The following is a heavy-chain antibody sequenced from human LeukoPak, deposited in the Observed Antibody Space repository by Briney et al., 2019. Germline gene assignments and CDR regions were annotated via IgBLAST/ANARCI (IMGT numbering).Heavy chain of an antibody. CDR3: AREAVPTQYSNNYIDH. V-gene: IGHV4-59*13. CDR1: GYSINRGYY. D-gene: IGHD1/OR15-1a*01. Sequence: PAETLSLICTVSGYSINRGYYWGWIRQPPGWGLERLGYIYYTGSTTYTPSLESRLTLSMDPSKNPFSLKLSSVTGAHTAVYLCAREAVPTQYSNNYIDHWGRGTLVTVSS. J-gene: IGHJ4*02. CDR2: IYYTGST.